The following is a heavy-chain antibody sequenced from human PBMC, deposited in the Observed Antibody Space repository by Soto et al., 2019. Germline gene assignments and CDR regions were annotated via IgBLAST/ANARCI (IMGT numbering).Heavy chain of an antibody. CDR1: GFTFSNYA. V-gene: IGHV3-23*01. CDR3: ANLPLRLYYFDY. Sequence: EVQLLESGGGLVQPGGSLRLSCVASGFTFSNYAMGWVRQAPGKGLEWVSTISGSSGSTNYADSVKGRFTISRDNSKNTVFLQMNSLRAEDTAVYYCANLPLRLYYFDYWGQGALVTVSS. CDR2: ISGSSGST. J-gene: IGHJ4*02.